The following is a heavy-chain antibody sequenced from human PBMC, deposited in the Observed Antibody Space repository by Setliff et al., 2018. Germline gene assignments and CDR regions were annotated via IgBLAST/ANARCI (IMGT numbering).Heavy chain of an antibody. V-gene: IGHV4-34*01. CDR3: ARGRNIAIRLLDS. Sequence: PPETLSLTCAASGGTFTYYYWTWIRQPPGKGLEWIGEINHSGSTNYNPSLKSRATISIDTSKNQFSLNLRYVTAADTAVYYCARGRNIAIRLLDSWGQGNLVTVSS. CDR1: GGTFTYYY. D-gene: IGHD6-6*01. CDR2: INHSGST. J-gene: IGHJ4*02.